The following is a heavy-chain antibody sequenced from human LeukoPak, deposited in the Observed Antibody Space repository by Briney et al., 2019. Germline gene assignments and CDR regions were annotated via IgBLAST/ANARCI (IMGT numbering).Heavy chain of an antibody. Sequence: HPGGSLRLSCAASEFTFNSYWMSWVRQAPGKGLEWVANIRQDGSEKYYVDSVKGRFTISRDNAKNSLYLQMNSLRAEDTAVYYCARDSSPYDSSGYYDAFDIWGQGTMVTVSS. CDR2: IRQDGSEK. V-gene: IGHV3-7*01. CDR3: ARDSSPYDSSGYYDAFDI. J-gene: IGHJ3*02. CDR1: EFTFNSYW. D-gene: IGHD3-22*01.